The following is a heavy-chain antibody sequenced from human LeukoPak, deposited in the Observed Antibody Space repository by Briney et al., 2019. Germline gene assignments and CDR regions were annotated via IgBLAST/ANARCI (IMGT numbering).Heavy chain of an antibody. CDR3: ARDWGIAAADTYYYYGMDV. V-gene: IGHV4-4*07. CDR2: IYTSGST. CDR1: GGSISSYY. Sequence: SETLSLTCTVSGGSISSYYWSWIWQPAGKGLEWIGRIYTSGSTNYNPSLKSRVTMSVDTSKNQFSLKLSSVTAADTAVYYCARDWGIAAADTYYYYGMDVWGQGTTVTVSS. D-gene: IGHD6-13*01. J-gene: IGHJ6*02.